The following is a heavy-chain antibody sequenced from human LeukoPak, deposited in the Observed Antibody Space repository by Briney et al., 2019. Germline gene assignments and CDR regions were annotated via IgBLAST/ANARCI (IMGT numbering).Heavy chain of an antibody. CDR3: ARTGPEDDSSGYLDY. D-gene: IGHD3-22*01. J-gene: IGHJ4*02. CDR1: GGSISSYY. V-gene: IGHV4-59*08. Sequence: SETLSLTCTVSGGSISSYYWSWIRQPPGKGLEWIGYIYYSGSTNYNPSLKSRVTISVDTSKNQFSLKLSSVTAADTAVYYCARTGPEDDSSGYLDYWGQGTLVTVSS. CDR2: IYYSGST.